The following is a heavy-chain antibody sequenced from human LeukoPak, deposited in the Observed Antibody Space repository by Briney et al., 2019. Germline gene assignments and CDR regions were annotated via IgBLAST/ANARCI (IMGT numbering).Heavy chain of an antibody. J-gene: IGHJ4*02. CDR3: ASLSGQQLVLSFEY. D-gene: IGHD6-13*01. CDR2: ISYDGSNK. V-gene: IGHV3-30*04. CDR1: GFTFSSYA. Sequence: GGSLRLSCAASGFTFSSYAMHWVRQAPGKGLEWVAVISYDGSNKYYADSVKGRFTISRENSKNTLYLQMNSLRAEDTAVYYCASLSGQQLVLSFEYWGQGTLVTVSS.